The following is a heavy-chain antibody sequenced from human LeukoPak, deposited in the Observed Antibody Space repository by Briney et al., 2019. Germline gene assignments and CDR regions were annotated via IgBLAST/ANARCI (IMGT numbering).Heavy chain of an antibody. D-gene: IGHD1-26*01. CDR2: IRTKTNSYAT. CDR3: IRVGVTGSFDY. Sequence: GGSLRLSCAASGFSFSGSALHWVRQASGKGLEWVARIRTKTNSYATEYAESVTGRFTISRDDSNNTAYLQMNSLNTEDTAVYYCIRVGVTGSFDYWGQGTLVTVSS. J-gene: IGHJ4*02. CDR1: GFSFSGSA. V-gene: IGHV3-73*01.